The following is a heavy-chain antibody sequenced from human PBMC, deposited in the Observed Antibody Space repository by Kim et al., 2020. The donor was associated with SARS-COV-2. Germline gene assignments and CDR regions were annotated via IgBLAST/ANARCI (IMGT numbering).Heavy chain of an antibody. J-gene: IGHJ6*02. CDR2: IYYSGST. CDR3: ARGPRYYYGSGDGGGGMDV. Sequence: SETLSLTCTVSGGSISSSSYYWGWIRQPPGKGLEWIGSIYYSGSTYYNPSLKSRVTISVDTSKNQFSLKLSSLTAAATAVYYCARGPRYYYGSGDGGGGMDVWGQGTTVTVSS. V-gene: IGHV4-39*01. D-gene: IGHD3-10*01. CDR1: GGSISSSSYY.